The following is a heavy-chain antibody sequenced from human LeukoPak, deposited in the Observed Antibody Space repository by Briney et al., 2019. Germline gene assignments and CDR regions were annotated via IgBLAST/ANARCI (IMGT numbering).Heavy chain of an antibody. V-gene: IGHV4-34*01. Sequence: SETLSLTCAVYGGSFSGYYWSWIRQPPGKGLEWIGEINHSGSTNYNPSLKSRVTISVDTSKNQFSLKLSSVTAADTAVYYCARDSVYSGSSLDYLGQGTLVTVSS. CDR3: ARDSVYSGSSLDY. D-gene: IGHD1-26*01. J-gene: IGHJ4*02. CDR1: GGSFSGYY. CDR2: INHSGST.